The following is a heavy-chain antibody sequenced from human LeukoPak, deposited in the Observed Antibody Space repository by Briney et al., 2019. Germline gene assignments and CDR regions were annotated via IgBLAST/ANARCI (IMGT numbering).Heavy chain of an antibody. J-gene: IGHJ4*02. V-gene: IGHV3-23*01. CDR3: ARSPQHFDRFFDGDSHYFFDS. CDR2: ISGSGGST. CDR1: GFTFSSYA. Sequence: GGSLRLSCAASGFTFSSYAMSWVRQAPGKGLEWVSAISGSGGSTYYADSVKGRFTISRDNSKNTLYLQMNSLRAEDTAVYYCARSPQHFDRFFDGDSHYFFDSWGQGTLVTVSS. D-gene: IGHD3-9*01.